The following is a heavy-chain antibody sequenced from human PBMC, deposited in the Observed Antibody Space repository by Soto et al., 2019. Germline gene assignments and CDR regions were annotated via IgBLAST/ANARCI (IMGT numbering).Heavy chain of an antibody. Sequence: ASVKVSCKASGYTFTSYAMHWVRQAPGQRLEWMGWINAGNGNTKYSQKFQGRVTITRDTSASTAYMELSSLRSEDTAVYYCARDRFLRFLEWPPYGMDVWGQGTTVTVSS. CDR2: INAGNGNT. CDR1: GYTFTSYA. CDR3: ARDRFLRFLEWPPYGMDV. V-gene: IGHV1-3*01. D-gene: IGHD3-3*01. J-gene: IGHJ6*02.